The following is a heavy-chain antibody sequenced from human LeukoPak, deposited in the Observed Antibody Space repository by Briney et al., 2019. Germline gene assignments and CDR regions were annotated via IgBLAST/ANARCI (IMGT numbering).Heavy chain of an antibody. CDR3: ATDHSMANTAWWFDP. J-gene: IGHJ5*02. CDR1: GYTFTSYD. D-gene: IGHD5-24*01. Sequence: EASVKVSCKASGYTFTSYDINWVRQATGQGLEWMGWMNPNSGNTGYAQKFQGRITMGRDTSTSTVYMELSSLRSEDTAFYYCATDHSMANTAWWFDPWGQGTLVTVSS. CDR2: MNPNSGNT. V-gene: IGHV1-8*01.